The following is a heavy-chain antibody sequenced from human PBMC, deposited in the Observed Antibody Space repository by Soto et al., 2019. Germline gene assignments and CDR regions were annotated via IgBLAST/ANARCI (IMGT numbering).Heavy chain of an antibody. CDR1: GYSFTSYW. J-gene: IGHJ4*02. V-gene: IGHV5-51*01. Sequence: ASVKVSCKGSGYSFTSYWIGWVRQMPGKGLEWMGIIYPGDSDTRYSPSFQGQVTISADKSISTAYLQWSSLKASDTAMYYCAREPYYDILTGYHYFDYWGQGTLVTVSS. D-gene: IGHD3-9*01. CDR3: AREPYYDILTGYHYFDY. CDR2: IYPGDSDT.